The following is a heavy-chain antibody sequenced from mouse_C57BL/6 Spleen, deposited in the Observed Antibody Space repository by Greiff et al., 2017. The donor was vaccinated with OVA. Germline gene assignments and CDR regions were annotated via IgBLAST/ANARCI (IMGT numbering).Heavy chain of an antibody. Sequence: EVQLQQSGPGLVKPSQSLSLTCSVTGYSITSGYYWHWIRQFPGNKLEWMGYISYDGSNNYNPSRKNRISITRDTSKNQFFLKLNSVTTEDTATYYCARGAFYDYGYWCAYWGQGTLGTVSA. CDR3: ARGAFYDYGYWCAY. J-gene: IGHJ3*01. V-gene: IGHV3-6*01. CDR2: ISYDGSN. D-gene: IGHD2-4*01. CDR1: GYSITSGYY.